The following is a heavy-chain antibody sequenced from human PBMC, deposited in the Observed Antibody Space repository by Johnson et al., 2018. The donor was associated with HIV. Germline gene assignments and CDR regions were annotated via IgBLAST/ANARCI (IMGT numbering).Heavy chain of an antibody. Sequence: QVQLVESGGGVVQPGRSLRLSCVASGFTFSDYGMHWVRQAPGKGLEWVAVVWYDGSNKYSADSVRGRFTIPRDNSKNTLYLQMNSLRAEDTAMYYCAKSGPRGGNPDDAFDIWGQGTLVTVSS. CDR1: GFTFSDYG. CDR3: AKSGPRGGNPDDAFDI. CDR2: VWYDGSNK. V-gene: IGHV3-33*06. J-gene: IGHJ3*02. D-gene: IGHD4-23*01.